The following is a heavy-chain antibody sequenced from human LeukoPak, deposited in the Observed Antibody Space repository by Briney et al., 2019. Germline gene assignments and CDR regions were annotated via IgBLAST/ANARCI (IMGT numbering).Heavy chain of an antibody. CDR2: INHSGST. Sequence: SETLSLTCAVYGGSFSGYYWSWIRQPPGKGLEWIGEINHSGSTNYNPSLKSRVTISVDTSKNQFSLKLSSVTAADTAVYYCARYKATLFYGDYGDFDYWGQGTLVTVSS. D-gene: IGHD4-17*01. J-gene: IGHJ4*02. CDR1: GGSFSGYY. CDR3: ARYKATLFYGDYGDFDY. V-gene: IGHV4-34*01.